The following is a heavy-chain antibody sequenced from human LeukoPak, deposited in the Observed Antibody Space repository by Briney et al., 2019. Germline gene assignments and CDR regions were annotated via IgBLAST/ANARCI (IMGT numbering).Heavy chain of an antibody. J-gene: IGHJ4*02. CDR2: IYYSDVA. Sequence: SETLSLTCTVSGGSISSYYWSWIRQPAGKGLEWIGYIYYSDVANYNPSLKSRVSISVDTSKNQFSLKLTSVTAADTAVYYCARVARCTSCFDVDYWGQGTLVTVSS. V-gene: IGHV4-59*01. D-gene: IGHD2-2*01. CDR3: ARVARCTSCFDVDY. CDR1: GGSISSYY.